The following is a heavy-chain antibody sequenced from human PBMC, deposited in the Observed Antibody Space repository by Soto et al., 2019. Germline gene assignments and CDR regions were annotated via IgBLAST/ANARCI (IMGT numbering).Heavy chain of an antibody. CDR3: ARDLGYSYKYYYGMDV. J-gene: IGHJ6*02. Sequence: SETLSLTCTVSGGSISSGDYYWSWIRQPPGKGLEWIGYIYYSGSTYYNPSLKSRVTVSVDTSKNQFSLKLSSVTAADTAVYYCARDLGYSYKYYYGMDVWGQGTTVTVSS. D-gene: IGHD5-18*01. V-gene: IGHV4-30-4*01. CDR2: IYYSGST. CDR1: GGSISSGDYY.